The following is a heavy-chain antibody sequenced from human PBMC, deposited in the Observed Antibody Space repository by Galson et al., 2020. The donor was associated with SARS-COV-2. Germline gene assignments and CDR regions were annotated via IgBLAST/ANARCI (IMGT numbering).Heavy chain of an antibody. D-gene: IGHD3-22*01. CDR2: INWNSVNI. CDR1: GFSFEDYT. V-gene: IGHV3-9*01. Sequence: GGSLRLSCAASGFSFEDYTMHWVRQGPGKGLEWVSGINWNSVNILYADSVKGRFTISRDNGKNSIYLQMNSLRAEDTALYFCAKGRHDSSPYQLYFDSWGQGTLVTVSS. CDR3: AKGRHDSSPYQLYFDS. J-gene: IGHJ4*02.